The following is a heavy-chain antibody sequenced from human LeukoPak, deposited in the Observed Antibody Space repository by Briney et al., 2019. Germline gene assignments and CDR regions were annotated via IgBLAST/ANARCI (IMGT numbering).Heavy chain of an antibody. J-gene: IGHJ4*02. CDR3: AKIAGGGATSD. CDR2: ISASGGFT. V-gene: IGHV3-23*01. CDR1: GFNFSSYA. D-gene: IGHD1-26*01. Sequence: GGSLRLFCGACGFNFSSYAMTWLRQAPGKELECVSAISASGGFTDYADSVKGRFTSSRDNSKNTLYLQMSSLRAEDTAVYHGAKIAGGGATSDWGQGTLVTVSS.